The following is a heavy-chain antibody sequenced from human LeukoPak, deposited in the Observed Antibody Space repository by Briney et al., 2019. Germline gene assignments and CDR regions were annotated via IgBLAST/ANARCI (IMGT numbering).Heavy chain of an antibody. V-gene: IGHV4-4*07. CDR3: ARNGDYGGNMYCFDY. Sequence: SETLSLTCTVSGGSISTYYWSWIRQPAGKGREWVGRIYTSGTTNYNPSLKSRVTMSVDTSKNQFSLKLSSVTAADTAVYYCARNGDYGGNMYCFDYWGQGTLVTVSS. J-gene: IGHJ4*02. D-gene: IGHD4-23*01. CDR1: GGSISTYY. CDR2: IYTSGTT.